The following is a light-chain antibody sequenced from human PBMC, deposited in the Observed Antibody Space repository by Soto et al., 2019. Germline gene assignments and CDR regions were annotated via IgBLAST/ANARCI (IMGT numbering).Light chain of an antibody. V-gene: IGKV4-1*01. CDR2: WAS. CDR1: QSVFYRSTKTNY. Sequence: DIVMTQSPDSLTVSLGERATISCKSSQSVFYRSTKTNYLGWYQQKPGQRPRLLIYWASTREIGVPDRFSGSGSRTDCTLTISSRQAEDAAIYYCQQYYETPFTFGGGTKVEI. CDR3: QQYYETPFT. J-gene: IGKJ4*01.